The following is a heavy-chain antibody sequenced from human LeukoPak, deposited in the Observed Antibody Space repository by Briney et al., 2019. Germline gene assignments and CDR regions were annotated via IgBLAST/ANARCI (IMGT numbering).Heavy chain of an antibody. V-gene: IGHV4-61*02. CDR1: GGSISSGSYY. D-gene: IGHD3-3*01. J-gene: IGHJ4*02. Sequence: NPSETLSLTCTVSGGSISSGSYYWTWIRQPAGKGLEWIGRIYASGGTRYNPSLNSRLTISLDTSKNQFFLNLTSVTAADTAMYYCARGFWSGSFFDFWGQGSLVTVSS. CDR3: ARGFWSGSFFDF. CDR2: IYASGGT.